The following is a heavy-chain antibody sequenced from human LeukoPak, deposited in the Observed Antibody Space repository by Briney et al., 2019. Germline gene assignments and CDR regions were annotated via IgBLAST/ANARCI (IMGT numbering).Heavy chain of an antibody. CDR1: GYTFTGHY. CDR2: INPNSGGT. V-gene: IGHV1-2*02. J-gene: IGHJ5*02. D-gene: IGHD3-3*01. Sequence: ASVKVSCKASGYTFTGHYMHWVRQAPGQGLEWMGWINPNSGGTNYAQKFQGRVTMTRDTSISTAYMELSRLRSDDTAVYYCARAAVFGVVMNWFDPWGQGTLVTVSS. CDR3: ARAAVFGVVMNWFDP.